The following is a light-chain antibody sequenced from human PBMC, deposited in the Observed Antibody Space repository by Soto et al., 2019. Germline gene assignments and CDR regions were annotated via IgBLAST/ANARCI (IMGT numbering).Light chain of an antibody. J-gene: IGKJ2*01. CDR1: QSVSSN. CDR2: GAS. Sequence: EIVMTQSPATLSVSPGERATLSCRASQSVSSNLAWYQQKPGQAPRLLIYGASTRATGIPARFSGSGSGTEVTLTISSLQSEDFAVYYGQQYNNWPPYPFGQGTKLEIK. V-gene: IGKV3-15*01. CDR3: QQYNNWPPYP.